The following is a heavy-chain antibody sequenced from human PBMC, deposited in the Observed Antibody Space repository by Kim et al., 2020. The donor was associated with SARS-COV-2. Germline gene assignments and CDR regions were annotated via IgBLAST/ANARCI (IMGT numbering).Heavy chain of an antibody. Sequence: ASVKVSCKASGYTFTSYAMHWVRQAPGQRLEWMGWINAGNGNTKYSQKFQGRVTITRDTSASTAYMELSSLRSEDTAVYYCARARRAYGDYGGDFDYWGQGTLVTVSS. CDR2: INAGNGNT. CDR1: GYTFTSYA. J-gene: IGHJ4*02. V-gene: IGHV1-3*01. CDR3: ARARRAYGDYGGDFDY. D-gene: IGHD4-17*01.